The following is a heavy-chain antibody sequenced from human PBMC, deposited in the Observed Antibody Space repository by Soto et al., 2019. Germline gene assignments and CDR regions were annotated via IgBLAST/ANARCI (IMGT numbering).Heavy chain of an antibody. CDR3: VRELWVVREVPYNYYGMDV. Sequence: QVQLKESGPGLVKPSGTLSLTCVVSGGSISSSNWWSWVRQPPGKGLEWIGEVSHSGNTNYNASLQSRVTRLVDRSTNQFSLWLRSVTAADTAVYYCVRELWVVREVPYNYYGMDVWGQGTTVTVSS. CDR1: GGSISSSNW. D-gene: IGHD3-10*01. V-gene: IGHV4-4*02. CDR2: VSHSGNT. J-gene: IGHJ6*02.